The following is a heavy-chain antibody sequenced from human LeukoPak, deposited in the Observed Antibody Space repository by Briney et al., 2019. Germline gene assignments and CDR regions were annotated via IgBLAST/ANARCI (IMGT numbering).Heavy chain of an antibody. D-gene: IGHD6-19*01. CDR3: ARLAVAALDY. CDR2: IYYSGST. Sequence: SETLSLTCTVSGGSISSSSYYWGWIRQPPGKGLEWIGTIYYSGSTYYNPSLKSRVTISVDTSKNQFSLRLSSVTAADTAVYYCARLAVAALDYWGQGTLVTVSS. J-gene: IGHJ4*02. CDR1: GGSISSSSYY. V-gene: IGHV4-39*07.